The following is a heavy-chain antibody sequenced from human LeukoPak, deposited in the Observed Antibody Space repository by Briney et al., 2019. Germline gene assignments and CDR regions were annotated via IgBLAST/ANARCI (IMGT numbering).Heavy chain of an antibody. V-gene: IGHV1-18*01. CDR3: ARDVPTLYYYDSSGYPPFDY. CDR2: ISAYNGNT. J-gene: IGHJ4*02. D-gene: IGHD3-22*01. CDR1: GYTFTSYG. Sequence: ASVKVSCKASGYTFTSYGISWVRQAPGQGLEWMGWISAYNGNTNYAQKLQGRVTMTTDTSTSTAYMELRSLRSDDTAVYYCARDVPTLYYYDSSGYPPFDYWGREPWSPSPQ.